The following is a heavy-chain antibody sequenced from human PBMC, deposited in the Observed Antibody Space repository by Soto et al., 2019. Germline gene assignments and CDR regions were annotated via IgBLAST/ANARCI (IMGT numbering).Heavy chain of an antibody. V-gene: IGHV3-23*01. CDR1: GFTFSSYA. CDR2: ISGSGGST. D-gene: IGHD1-26*01. Sequence: EVQLLESGGGLVQPGGSLRLSCAASGFTFSSYAMRWVRQAPGKGLEWVSAISGSGGSTYYADSVKGRFTISRDNSKNTLYLQMNSLRAEDTAVYSCARRGSGSYYDYWGQGTLVTVSS. J-gene: IGHJ4*02. CDR3: ARRGSGSYYDY.